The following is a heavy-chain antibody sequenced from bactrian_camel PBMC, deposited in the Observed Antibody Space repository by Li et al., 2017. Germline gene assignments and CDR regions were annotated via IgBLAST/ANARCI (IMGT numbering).Heavy chain of an antibody. Sequence: HVQLVESGGGLVQPGGSLRLSCAASGFTFSNYYMNWVRQAPGKGLEWVSSISSGSTNTYYTDSVKGRFTIAQDNAKGTPHLQMNSLKPEDTAMYYCAADSPFNSGDCTRDTWDTTYEYNYWGQGTQVTVS. CDR1: GFTFSNYY. CDR3: AADSPFNSGDCTRDTWDTTYEYNY. J-gene: IGHJ4*01. CDR2: ISSGSTNT. V-gene: IGHV3-2*01. D-gene: IGHD5*01.